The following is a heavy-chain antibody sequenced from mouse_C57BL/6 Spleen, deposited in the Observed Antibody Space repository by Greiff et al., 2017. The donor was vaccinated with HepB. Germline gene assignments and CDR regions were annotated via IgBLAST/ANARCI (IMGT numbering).Heavy chain of an antibody. V-gene: IGHV1-18*01. CDR1: GYTFTDYN. CDR2: INPNNGGT. D-gene: IGHD2-4*01. CDR3: ARSRGAYYDYDGAWFAY. Sequence: EVQLQESGPELVKPGASVKIPCKASGYTFTDYNMDWVKQSHGKSLEWIGDINPNNGGTIYNQKFKGKATLTVDKSSSTAYMELRSLTSEDTAVYYCARSRGAYYDYDGAWFAYWGQGTLVTVSA. J-gene: IGHJ3*01.